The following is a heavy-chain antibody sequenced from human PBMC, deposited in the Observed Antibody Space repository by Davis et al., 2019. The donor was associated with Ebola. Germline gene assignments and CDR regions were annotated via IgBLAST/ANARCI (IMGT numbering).Heavy chain of an antibody. CDR2: INPHNGNT. J-gene: IGHJ4*02. V-gene: IGHV1-18*01. Sequence: ASVTVSCKASGYTFTSYNINWVRQAPGQGLEWMGWINPHNGNTNYAQNVQGRVTMTTDTSTSTAYMEVGSLRSDDTAVYYCARAQFPTTSDHWGQGTLVTVSS. CDR3: ARAQFPTTSDH. CDR1: GYTFTSYN. D-gene: IGHD1-1*01.